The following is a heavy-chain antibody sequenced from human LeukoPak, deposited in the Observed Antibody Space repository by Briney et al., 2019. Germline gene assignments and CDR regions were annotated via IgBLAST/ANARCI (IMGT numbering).Heavy chain of an antibody. CDR2: LYSSGGT. D-gene: IGHD4-23*01. CDR1: GFTVSVNY. CDR3: ARDGATTVVTPEAFDI. V-gene: IGHV3-66*01. J-gene: IGHJ3*02. Sequence: GGSLRLSCAASGFTVSVNYMSWVRQAPGKGLEWVSVLYSSGGTNYADSVKGRFTISRDNSENTLYLQMNSLRAEDTAVYYCARDGATTVVTPEAFDIWGQGTMVTVSS.